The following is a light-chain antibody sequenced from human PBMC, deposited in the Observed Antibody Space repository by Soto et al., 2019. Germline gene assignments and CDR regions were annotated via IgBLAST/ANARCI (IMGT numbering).Light chain of an antibody. Sequence: EIVMTQSPATLSVSPGEGATLSCRASQSVNSNLAWYQQRPGQAPRLLIHGASTRAPGIPAGFSGSGSGTEFTLTISSLQSEDFAVYYCQQYYLWPWTFGQGTRVQIK. CDR3: QQYYLWPWT. V-gene: IGKV3-15*01. J-gene: IGKJ1*01. CDR2: GAS. CDR1: QSVNSN.